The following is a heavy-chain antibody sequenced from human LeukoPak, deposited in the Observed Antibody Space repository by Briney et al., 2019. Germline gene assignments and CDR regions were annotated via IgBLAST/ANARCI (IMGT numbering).Heavy chain of an antibody. CDR1: GFTFSSYW. Sequence: GGSLRLSCTISGFTFSSYWMHWVRQAPGKGLVWVSRINLEGSSTNYADSVKGRFTISRDNAKNTLYLQMNSLRAEDTALYYCASDPIGYSYIDYWGQGTLVTVSS. CDR2: INLEGSST. V-gene: IGHV3-74*01. J-gene: IGHJ4*02. D-gene: IGHD5-18*01. CDR3: ASDPIGYSYIDY.